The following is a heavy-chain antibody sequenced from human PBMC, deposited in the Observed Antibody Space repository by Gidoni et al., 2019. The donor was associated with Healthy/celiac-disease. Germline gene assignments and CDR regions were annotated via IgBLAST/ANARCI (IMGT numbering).Heavy chain of an antibody. CDR3: ARGSVSSGTYYYGSGSYYQPNWFDP. Sequence: QVQLQQWGAGLLKPSETLSLTCAVYGGSFGVSSWTWFRKPPGKGLEWIGEINHSGSTNYNPSLKSRVTISVDTSKNQFSLKLSSVTAADTAVYYCARGSVSSGTYYYGSGSYYQPNWFDPWGQGTLVTVSS. V-gene: IGHV4-34*01. CDR2: INHSGST. D-gene: IGHD3-10*01. J-gene: IGHJ5*02. CDR1: GGSFGVSS.